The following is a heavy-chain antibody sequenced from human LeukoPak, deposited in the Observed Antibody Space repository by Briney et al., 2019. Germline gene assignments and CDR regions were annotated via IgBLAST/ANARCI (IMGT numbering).Heavy chain of an antibody. J-gene: IGHJ5*02. V-gene: IGHV4-34*01. Sequence: SETLSLTCAVYGGSFSGYYWSWIRQPPGKGLEWIGEINHSGSTYYNPSLKSRVTISVDTSKNQFSLKLSSVTAADTAVYYCARRIVVVPAAMYAMFDPWGQGTLVTVSS. D-gene: IGHD2-2*01. CDR2: INHSGST. CDR3: ARRIVVVPAAMYAMFDP. CDR1: GGSFSGYY.